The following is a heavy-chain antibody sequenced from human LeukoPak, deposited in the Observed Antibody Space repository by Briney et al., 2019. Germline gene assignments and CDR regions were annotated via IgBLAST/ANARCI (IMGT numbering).Heavy chain of an antibody. CDR1: VGSISSYY. CDR3: ASAYYYDSSGAFDY. D-gene: IGHD3-22*01. V-gene: IGHV4-59*01. CDR2: IYYSGST. J-gene: IGHJ4*02. Sequence: SETLSLTCTVSVGSISSYYGSWIPEPPRKGLEWSGYIYYSGSTNYNRSLKSRVTISVDTSKNQFSLKLSSVTAADTAVYYCASAYYYDSSGAFDYWGQGTLVTVSS.